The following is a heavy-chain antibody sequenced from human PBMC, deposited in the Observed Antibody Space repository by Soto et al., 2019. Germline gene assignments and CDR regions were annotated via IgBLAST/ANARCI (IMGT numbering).Heavy chain of an antibody. V-gene: IGHV6-1*01. CDR2: TYYRSKWYN. Sequence: SQTLSLTCGISGNSVSSNSAAWNWLRQSPSRGLEWLGRTYYRSKWYNDYAVSVESRITINPDTSKNHFSLQLNFVTPEDTAVYFCARGEQYSGRIFDYWGQGTLVTVSS. J-gene: IGHJ4*02. CDR3: ARGEQYSGRIFDY. CDR1: GNSVSSNSAA. D-gene: IGHD1-26*01.